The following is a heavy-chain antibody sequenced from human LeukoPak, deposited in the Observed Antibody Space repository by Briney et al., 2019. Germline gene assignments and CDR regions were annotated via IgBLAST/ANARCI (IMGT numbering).Heavy chain of an antibody. Sequence: ASVKVSCKASGYTFTGYYMHWVRQAPGQGLEWMGRINSNSGGTNYAQKFQGRVTMTRDRSISTAYMELSRLRSDDTAVYYCAREGGLVPAAIYYYYGMDVWGQGTTVTVSS. V-gene: IGHV1-2*06. J-gene: IGHJ6*02. CDR1: GYTFTGYY. CDR3: AREGGLVPAAIYYYYGMDV. D-gene: IGHD2-2*01. CDR2: INSNSGGT.